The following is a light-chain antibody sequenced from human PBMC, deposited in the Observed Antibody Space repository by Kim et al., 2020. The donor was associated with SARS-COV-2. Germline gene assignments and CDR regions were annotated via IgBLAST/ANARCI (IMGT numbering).Light chain of an antibody. V-gene: IGKV1-17*01. CDR1: QDIGKD. J-gene: IGKJ5*01. CDR2: SAS. Sequence: ACVGDRVTSTCRASQDIGKDLRGYNRNTERAPKRLIYSASNLQSEVPSRFSCTRSETEFTLSIHGRHPEDFATNFCLQHRTYPITFGQGTRLEIK. CDR3: LQHRTYPIT.